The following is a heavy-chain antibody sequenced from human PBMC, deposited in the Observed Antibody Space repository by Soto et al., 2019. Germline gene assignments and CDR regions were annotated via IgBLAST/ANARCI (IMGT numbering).Heavy chain of an antibody. J-gene: IGHJ5*02. CDR3: AREGYGSGKKSLNWFDP. CDR2: INAGNGNT. D-gene: IGHD3-10*01. Sequence: EASVKVSCKASGYTFTSYAMHWVRQAPGQRLEWMGWINAGNGNTKYSQKFQGRVTITRDTSASTAYMELSSLRSEDTAVYYCAREGYGSGKKSLNWFDPWGQGTLVTVSS. CDR1: GYTFTSYA. V-gene: IGHV1-3*01.